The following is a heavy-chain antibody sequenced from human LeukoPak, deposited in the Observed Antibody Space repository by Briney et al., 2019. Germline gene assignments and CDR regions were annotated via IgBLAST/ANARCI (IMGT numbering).Heavy chain of an antibody. CDR3: AGRLRFLEWDNDY. V-gene: IGHV3-21*01. CDR1: GFTFSSYS. CDR2: ISSSSSYI. D-gene: IGHD3-3*01. Sequence: TGGSLRLSCAASGFTFSSYSMNWVRQAPGKGLEWVSSISSSSSYIYYADSVKGRFTISRDNAKNSLYLQMSSLRAEDTAVYYCAGRLRFLEWDNDYWGQGTLVTVSS. J-gene: IGHJ4*02.